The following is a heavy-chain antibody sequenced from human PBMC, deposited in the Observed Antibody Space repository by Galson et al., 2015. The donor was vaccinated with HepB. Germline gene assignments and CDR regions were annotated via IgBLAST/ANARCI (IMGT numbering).Heavy chain of an antibody. J-gene: IGHJ4*02. CDR3: ARDFRGMLGGAYTDY. Sequence: SLRLSCAASGFTFSSYSMNWVRQAPGKGLEWVSSISSSSYIYYADSVQGRLTISRDNAKNSLYLQINSLRAEDTAVYYCARDFRGMLGGAYTDYWGPGTLVTAS. V-gene: IGHV3-21*01. D-gene: IGHD4-17*01. CDR1: GFTFSSYS. CDR2: ISSSSYI.